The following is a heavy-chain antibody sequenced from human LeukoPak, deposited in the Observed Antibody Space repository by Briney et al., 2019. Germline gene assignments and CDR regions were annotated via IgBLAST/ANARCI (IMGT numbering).Heavy chain of an antibody. Sequence: KPSGTLSLTCTVSGGSISRYYWSWVRQPPGKGLEWIGYIYYSGSTNYNPSLKSRVTISVDTSKNQFSLKLSPVTAADTAVYYCARHDMDIAGAGLDYFDYWGQGTLVTVSS. CDR1: GGSISRYY. CDR2: IYYSGST. D-gene: IGHD1-26*01. J-gene: IGHJ4*02. V-gene: IGHV4-59*08. CDR3: ARHDMDIAGAGLDYFDY.